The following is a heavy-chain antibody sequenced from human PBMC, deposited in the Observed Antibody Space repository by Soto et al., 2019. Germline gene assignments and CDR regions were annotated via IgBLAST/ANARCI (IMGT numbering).Heavy chain of an antibody. J-gene: IGHJ6*02. D-gene: IGHD2-2*01. Sequence: GGSLRLSCAASGFTFSSYAMSWVRQAPGKGLEWVSAISGSGGSTYYADSVKGRFTISRDNSKNTLYLQMNSLRAEDTAVYYCAKLSPYCSSTSCYVLVYYGSGSGMDVWGQGTTVTVSS. CDR3: AKLSPYCSSTSCYVLVYYGSGSGMDV. V-gene: IGHV3-23*01. CDR2: ISGSGGST. CDR1: GFTFSSYA.